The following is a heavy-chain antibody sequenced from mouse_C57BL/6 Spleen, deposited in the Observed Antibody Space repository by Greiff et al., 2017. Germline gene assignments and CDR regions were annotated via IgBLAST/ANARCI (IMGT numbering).Heavy chain of an antibody. D-gene: IGHD1-1*01. CDR2: INPSTGGT. Sequence: VQLQQSGPELVKPGASVKISCKASGYSFTGYYMNWVKQSPEKSLEWIGEINPSTGGTTYNQKFKAKATLTVDKSSSTAYMQLKSLTSEDSAVYYCARVTTGVNYYAMDYWGQGTSVTVSS. V-gene: IGHV1-42*01. J-gene: IGHJ4*01. CDR1: GYSFTGYY. CDR3: ARVTTGVNYYAMDY.